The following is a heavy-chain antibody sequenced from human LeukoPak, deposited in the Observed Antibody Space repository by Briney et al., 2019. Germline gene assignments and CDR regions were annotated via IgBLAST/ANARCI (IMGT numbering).Heavy chain of an antibody. CDR3: ARAVTGTSPLGY. V-gene: IGHV4-59*01. J-gene: IGHJ4*02. CDR2: ISYTGST. Sequence: SETLSLTCAVYGGSFSGYYWSWIRQPPGKGLEWIGYISYTGSTNYNPSLQSRVTMSVDMSKNQLSLKLSSVTAADTAVYFCARAVTGTSPLGYWGQGALVTVSS. CDR1: GGSFSGYY. D-gene: IGHD6-19*01.